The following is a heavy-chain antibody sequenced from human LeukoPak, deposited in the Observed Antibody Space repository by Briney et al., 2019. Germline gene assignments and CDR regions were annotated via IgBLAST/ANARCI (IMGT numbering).Heavy chain of an antibody. CDR3: ARASDYDDSSGYYSRLYFDY. V-gene: IGHV4-4*07. CDR1: GGSISSYY. J-gene: IGHJ4*02. D-gene: IGHD3-22*01. CDR2: IYTSGST. Sequence: SETLSLTCTVSGGSISSYYWSWIRQPAGKGLEWIGRIYTSGSTNYNPSLKSRVTMSVDTSKNQFSLKLSSVTAADTAVYYCARASDYDDSSGYYSRLYFDYWGQGTLVTVSS.